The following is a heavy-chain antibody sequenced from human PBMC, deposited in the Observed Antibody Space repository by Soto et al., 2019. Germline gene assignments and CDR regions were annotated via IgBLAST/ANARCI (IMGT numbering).Heavy chain of an antibody. D-gene: IGHD3-22*01. CDR3: AKDRMAVEYYDSSGYPDAFDI. CDR2: ISGSGGST. CDR1: GLTFSSYA. J-gene: IGHJ3*02. Sequence: GGSLRLSCAASGLTFSSYAMSWVRQAPGKGLEWVSAISGSGGSTYYADSVKGRFTISRDNSKNTLYLQMNSLRAEDTAVYYCAKDRMAVEYYDSSGYPDAFDIWGQGTMVTVSS. V-gene: IGHV3-23*01.